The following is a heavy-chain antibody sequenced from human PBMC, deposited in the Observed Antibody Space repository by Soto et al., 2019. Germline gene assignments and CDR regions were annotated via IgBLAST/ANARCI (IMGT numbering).Heavy chain of an antibody. D-gene: IGHD2-2*01. V-gene: IGHV1-2*02. J-gene: IGHJ4*02. Sequence: GASVKVSCKTSGYTFTGYYIYWVRQAPGQGLEWMGWINPHSGGTDSSQKFQGRVTMTRDTSISTAYMELSRLRSDDTAVYYCAGTSCSSTTCTTTYWGQGTPVTVYS. CDR3: AGTSCSSTTCTTTY. CDR1: GYTFTGYY. CDR2: INPHSGGT.